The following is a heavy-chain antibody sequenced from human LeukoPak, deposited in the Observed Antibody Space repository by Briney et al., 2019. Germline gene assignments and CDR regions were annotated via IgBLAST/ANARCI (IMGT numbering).Heavy chain of an antibody. Sequence: SETLSLTCTVSGGSISSYYWSWIRLPPGKGLEWFGYVCHSGNTYYNPSFKSRVPMPVDTSKNQFSLKLSSVTAADTAVYYCARVHDYGAAARYYFDYWGQGTLVTVSS. CDR3: ARVHDYGAAARYYFDY. J-gene: IGHJ4*02. CDR2: VCHSGNT. CDR1: GGSISSYY. D-gene: IGHD4-17*01. V-gene: IGHV4-59*01.